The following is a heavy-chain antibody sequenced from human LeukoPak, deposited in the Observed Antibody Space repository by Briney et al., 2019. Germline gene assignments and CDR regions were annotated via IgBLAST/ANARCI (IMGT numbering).Heavy chain of an antibody. D-gene: IGHD6-6*01. CDR3: ARGDAYYSSSSGYFDY. J-gene: IGHJ4*02. V-gene: IGHV1-46*01. CDR1: GYTFTSYY. Sequence: GASVKVSCKASGYTFTSYYMHWVRQAPGQGLEWMGIINPSGGSTSYAQKFQGRVTMTRDTSTSTVYMELSSLRSEDTAAYYCARGDAYYSSSSGYFDYWGQGTLVTVSS. CDR2: INPSGGST.